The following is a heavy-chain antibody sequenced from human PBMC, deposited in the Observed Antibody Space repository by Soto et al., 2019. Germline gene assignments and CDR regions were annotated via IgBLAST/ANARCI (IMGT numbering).Heavy chain of an antibody. CDR1: GGSISSGGYF. Sequence: QVQLQESGPGLVKPSETLSLTCTVSGGSISSGGYFWSWIRQPPGKGLEWIGATSYSGNTYYNPTLKSRVTISADTSRGQFPLRLSSVTAADTAMYYCARGVLVWGQGTLVTVSS. CDR2: TSYSGNT. V-gene: IGHV4-61*08. J-gene: IGHJ4*02. CDR3: ARGVLV.